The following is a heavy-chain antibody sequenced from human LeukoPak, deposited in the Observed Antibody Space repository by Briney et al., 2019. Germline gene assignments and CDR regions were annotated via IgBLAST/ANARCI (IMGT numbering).Heavy chain of an antibody. D-gene: IGHD4-11*01. Sequence: GGSLRLSCAASGFTFSSYWMSWVRQAPGKGLEWVANIKQDGSEKYYVDSVKGRFTISRDNAKNSLYLQMNSLRAEDKAVYYCARDNSNPRDYYYYGMDVWGQGTTVTVSS. CDR3: ARDNSNPRDYYYYGMDV. V-gene: IGHV3-7*01. J-gene: IGHJ6*02. CDR2: IKQDGSEK. CDR1: GFTFSSYW.